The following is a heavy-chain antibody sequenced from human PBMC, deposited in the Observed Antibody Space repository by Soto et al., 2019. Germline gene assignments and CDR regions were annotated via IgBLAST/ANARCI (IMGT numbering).Heavy chain of an antibody. V-gene: IGHV5-10-1*01. CDR2: IDPSDSST. Sequence: GESLKISGKASGYTFTSYWITWLRQMPGKGLEWMCRIDPSDSSTKYSPSFQGHVTISTDKSITTAHLQWTSLKVSDTAIYYCAATGYTYGYHFDHWGQGTQVTVSS. CDR3: AATGYTYGYHFDH. J-gene: IGHJ4*02. D-gene: IGHD5-18*01. CDR1: GYTFTSYW.